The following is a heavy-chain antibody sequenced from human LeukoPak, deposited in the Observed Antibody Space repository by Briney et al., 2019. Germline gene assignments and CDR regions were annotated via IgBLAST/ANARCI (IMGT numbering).Heavy chain of an antibody. J-gene: IGHJ3*02. D-gene: IGHD3-22*01. CDR3: ARYDSSGNDAFDI. CDR2: IKKDGSEK. Sequence: PGGSLRLSCAASGFTFRNYWMSWVRQAPGKGLEWVANIKKDGSEKYYVDSVKGRFTISRDNAKNSLYLQMNSLRAEDTAVYYCARYDSSGNDAFDIWGQGTMVTVSS. CDR1: GFTFRNYW. V-gene: IGHV3-7*01.